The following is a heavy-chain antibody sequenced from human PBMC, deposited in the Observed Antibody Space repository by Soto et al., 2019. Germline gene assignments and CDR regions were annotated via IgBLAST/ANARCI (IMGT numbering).Heavy chain of an antibody. Sequence: PSETLSLTCTVSGGSISSSSYYWGWIRQPPGKGLEWIGSIYYSGSTYYNPSLKSRVTISVDTSKNQFSLRAEDTAVYYCAKIGIPDYYESSGYTYWGQGTLVTVSS. V-gene: IGHV4-39*01. J-gene: IGHJ4*02. CDR1: GGSISSSSYY. D-gene: IGHD3-22*01. CDR2: IYYSGST. CDR3: AKIGIPDYYESSGYTY.